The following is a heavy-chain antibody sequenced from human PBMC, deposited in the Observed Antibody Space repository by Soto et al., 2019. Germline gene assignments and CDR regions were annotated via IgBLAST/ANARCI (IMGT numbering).Heavy chain of an antibody. V-gene: IGHV3-23*01. CDR1: GFTFRDYA. Sequence: EAQLLESGGGLVQPGGSLRLSCTAAGFTFRDYAMTWVRQAPGKGLECVSGIYGSGGGIQYADSVKGRFTISRDNYRNTLYLQTNSLRDEDTAVYYCAKDLVSGDGLWLMDEWGQGTPATVSP. CDR3: AKDLVSGDGLWLMDE. D-gene: IGHD2-21*02. J-gene: IGHJ4*02. CDR2: IYGSGGGI.